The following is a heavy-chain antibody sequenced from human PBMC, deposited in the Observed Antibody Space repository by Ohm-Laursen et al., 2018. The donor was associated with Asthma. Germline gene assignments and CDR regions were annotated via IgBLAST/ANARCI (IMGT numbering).Heavy chain of an antibody. CDR3: ARNNWFDP. V-gene: IGHV4-34*01. CDR1: GYTFSRYS. J-gene: IGHJ5*02. Sequence: LRLSCSASGYTFSRYSIHWIRQAPGKGLEWIGEINHSGNTNYNPSLKSRVTISVDTSKNQFSLKLTSVTAADTAVYYCARNNWFDPWGQGILVTVSS. CDR2: INHSGNT.